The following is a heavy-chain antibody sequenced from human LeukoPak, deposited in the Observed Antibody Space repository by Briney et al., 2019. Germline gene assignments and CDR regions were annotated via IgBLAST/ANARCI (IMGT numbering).Heavy chain of an antibody. CDR1: GFTFSSYG. CDR2: IWYDGSNK. CDR3: AREGIAVAGTFDY. V-gene: IGHV3-33*01. J-gene: IGHJ4*02. Sequence: GGSLRLSCAASGFTFSSYGMHWVRQAPGKGLEWVAVIWYDGSNKYYADSVKGRFTISRDSSKNTLYLQMNSLRAEDTAVYYCAREGIAVAGTFDYWGQGTLVTVSS. D-gene: IGHD6-19*01.